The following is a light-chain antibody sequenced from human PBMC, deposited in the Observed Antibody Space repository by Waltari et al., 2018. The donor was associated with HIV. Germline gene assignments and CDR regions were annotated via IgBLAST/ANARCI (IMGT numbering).Light chain of an antibody. Sequence: QSVLTQPPSVSAAPGQKVTISCSGSSSNIGNRYVSWYQQLPGTAPKLLMYDDDKRPSGIPDRFSGSKSGTSASLAISGLQSEDEGDYYCAAWDDSLNGLGVGGGTKLTVL. CDR2: DDD. V-gene: IGLV1-51*01. J-gene: IGLJ2*01. CDR3: AAWDDSLNGLG. CDR1: SSNIGNRY.